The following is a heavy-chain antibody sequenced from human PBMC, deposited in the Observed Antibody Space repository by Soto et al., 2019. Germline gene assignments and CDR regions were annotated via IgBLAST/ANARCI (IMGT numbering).Heavy chain of an antibody. CDR2: IKSKTDGWTT. D-gene: IGHD2-15*01. Sequence: GGSLRLSCAASGFTFSNAWMSWVRQAPGKGLEWVGRIKSKTDGWTTDYAAHVKGRFTISRDDSKNTLYLQMNSLKTEDTSVYYCTADLSGYCYYGMDVWGQGTTVTVSS. J-gene: IGHJ6*02. V-gene: IGHV3-15*01. CDR3: TADLSGYCYYGMDV. CDR1: GFTFSNAW.